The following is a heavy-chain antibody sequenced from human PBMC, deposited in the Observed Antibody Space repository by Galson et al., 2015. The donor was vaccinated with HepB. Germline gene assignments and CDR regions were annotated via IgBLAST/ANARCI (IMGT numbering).Heavy chain of an antibody. Sequence: SLRLSCAASGFTFSSYAMHWVRQAPGKGLEWVAVISYDGSNKYYADSVKGRFTISRDNSKNTLYLRMNSLRAEDTAVYYCARKLGWDYVWGSYRPGPFDYWGQGTLVTVSS. CDR3: ARKLGWDYVWGSYRPGPFDY. CDR1: GFTFSSYA. CDR2: ISYDGSNK. V-gene: IGHV3-30*04. J-gene: IGHJ4*02. D-gene: IGHD3-16*02.